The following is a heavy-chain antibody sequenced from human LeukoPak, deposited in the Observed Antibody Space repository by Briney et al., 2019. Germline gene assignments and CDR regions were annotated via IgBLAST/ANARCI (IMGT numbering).Heavy chain of an antibody. CDR2: INPNSGGT. V-gene: IGHV1-2*06. D-gene: IGHD4-17*01. CDR3: ARIYGDPHPYYYYMDV. CDR1: GYTFTGYY. Sequence: ATVKISCKVSGYTFTGYYMHWVRQAPGQGLEWMGRINPNSGGTNYAQKFQGRVTMTRDTSISTAYMELSRLRSDDTAVYYCARIYGDPHPYYYYMDVWGKGTTVTVSS. J-gene: IGHJ6*03.